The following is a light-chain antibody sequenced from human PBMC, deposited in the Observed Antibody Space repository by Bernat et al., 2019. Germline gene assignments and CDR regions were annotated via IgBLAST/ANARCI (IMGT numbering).Light chain of an antibody. CDR3: QQLNSYPIT. V-gene: IGKV1-9*01. CDR2: GAS. Sequence: DIQLTQSPSFLSASVGDRVTITCRASQVIGTYVAWYQQKPGKAPNLLIYGASTLQTGVPSRFSGSGSGTEFTLTISSLRPEDFATYHCQQLNSYPITFGQGTRLEIK. CDR1: QVIGTY. J-gene: IGKJ5*01.